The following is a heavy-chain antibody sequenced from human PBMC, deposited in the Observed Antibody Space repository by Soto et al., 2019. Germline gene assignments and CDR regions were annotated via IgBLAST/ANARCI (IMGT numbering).Heavy chain of an antibody. J-gene: IGHJ4*02. Sequence: SETLSLTCTVSGGSISSGDYYWSWIRQPPGKGLEWIGYIYYSGSTYYNPSLKSRVTISVDTSKNQFSLKLSSVTAADTAVYYCARVPDGATEWLLPDYWGQGTLVTVSS. CDR1: GGSISSGDYY. CDR2: IYYSGST. V-gene: IGHV4-30-4*01. D-gene: IGHD3-3*01. CDR3: ARVPDGATEWLLPDY.